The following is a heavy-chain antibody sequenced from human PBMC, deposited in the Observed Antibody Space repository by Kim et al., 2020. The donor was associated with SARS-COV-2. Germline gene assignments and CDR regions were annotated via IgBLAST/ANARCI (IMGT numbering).Heavy chain of an antibody. D-gene: IGHD2-2*01. J-gene: IGHJ6*02. V-gene: IGHV3-11*06. CDR3: ARFVVVPAVRSYYYYGMDV. Sequence: KGRFTISRANAKNALYLQMNSLRAEDTAVYYCARFVVVPAVRSYYYYGMDVWGQGTTVTVSS.